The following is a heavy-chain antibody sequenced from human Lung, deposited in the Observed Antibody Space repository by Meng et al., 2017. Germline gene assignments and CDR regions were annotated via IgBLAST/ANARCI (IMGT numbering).Heavy chain of an antibody. CDR2: IKSNTDGGTT. V-gene: IGHV3-15*01. D-gene: IGHD3-9*01. Sequence: HRVGYGGDVVKPWGSLRLSCAASGFSFSNAWMSWVRQAPGKGLEWVGRIKSNTDGGTTEYAAPVTGRFTISRDDSKSTLNLHLSGLRTDDTGVYYCTWDDKAVSDYWGQGTLVTVSS. J-gene: IGHJ4*02. CDR1: GFSFSNAW. CDR3: TWDDKAVSDY.